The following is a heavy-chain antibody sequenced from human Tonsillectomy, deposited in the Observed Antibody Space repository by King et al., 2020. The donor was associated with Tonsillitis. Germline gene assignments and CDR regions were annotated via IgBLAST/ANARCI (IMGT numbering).Heavy chain of an antibody. Sequence: EVQLVESGGGLVQPGGSLRLSCAASGFTFSSYWMHWVRQVPGKGLVLVSRINRYGSTTNYADSVNGRFTMSRDNAKNTLYLQMNSLRAEDTAVYYCATVAWGAGDDWGQGTLVTVSS. J-gene: IGHJ4*02. V-gene: IGHV3-74*01. CDR2: INRYGSTT. CDR1: GFTFSSYW. CDR3: ATVAWGAGDD. D-gene: IGHD7-27*01.